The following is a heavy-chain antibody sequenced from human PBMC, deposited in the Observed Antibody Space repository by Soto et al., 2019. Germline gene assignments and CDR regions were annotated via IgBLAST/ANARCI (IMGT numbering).Heavy chain of an antibody. CDR2: MNPNSGNT. CDR3: ARDGTREGWIQLWPSVPNFDY. V-gene: IGHV1-8*01. CDR1: GYTFTSYD. Sequence: QVQLVQSGAEVKKPGASVKVSCKASGYTFTSYDINWVRQATGQGLEWMGWMNPNSGNTGYAQKFQGRVTMTRNTSISTAYMEQSSLRSEDTAVYYCARDGTREGWIQLWPSVPNFDYWGQGTLVTVSS. J-gene: IGHJ4*02. D-gene: IGHD5-18*01.